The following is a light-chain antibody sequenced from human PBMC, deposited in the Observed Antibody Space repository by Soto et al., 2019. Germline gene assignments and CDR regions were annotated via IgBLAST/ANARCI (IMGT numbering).Light chain of an antibody. CDR1: SSDVGAYNY. V-gene: IGLV2-11*01. CDR2: DVS. Sequence: QSALTQPRSVSGSPGQSVTISCTGNSSDVGAYNYVSWYQHHPGKAPKVMIYDVSERPSGVPDRFSGSKSDNKASLTISGLQAEDEDDYYCCSYAGSYSWVFGGGTKVTVL. CDR3: CSYAGSYSWV. J-gene: IGLJ3*02.